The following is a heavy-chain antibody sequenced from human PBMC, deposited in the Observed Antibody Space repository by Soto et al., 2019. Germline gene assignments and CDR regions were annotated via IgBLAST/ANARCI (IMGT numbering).Heavy chain of an antibody. V-gene: IGHV4-34*01. CDR2: INLSGGT. CDR3: ERTIASRASRSLDD. D-gene: IGHD6-6*01. Sequence: QVQLQQWGAGLLKPSDTLSLTCAVYGGSFSGYYWSWIRQPPGKGLEWIGEINLSGGTNYRPSLKSKDNISEDTSKKLFALRLSYVNDADPAVYYGERTIASRASRSLDDWRQGTLVTVTS. J-gene: IGHJ4*02. CDR1: GGSFSGYY.